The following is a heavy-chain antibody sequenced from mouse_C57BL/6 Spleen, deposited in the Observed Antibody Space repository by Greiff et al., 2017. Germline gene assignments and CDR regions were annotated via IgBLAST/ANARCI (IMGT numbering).Heavy chain of an antibody. CDR2: IYPRSGNT. V-gene: IGHV1-81*01. CDR1: GYTFTSYG. Sequence: QVQLKQSGAELARPGASVKLSCKASGYTFTSYGISWVKQRTGQGLEWIGEIYPRSGNTYYNEKFKGKATLTADKSSSTAYMELRGLTSEDSAVYFCARWKYDYSAGYYYAMDYWGQGTSVTVSS. J-gene: IGHJ4*01. D-gene: IGHD2-4*01. CDR3: ARWKYDYSAGYYYAMDY.